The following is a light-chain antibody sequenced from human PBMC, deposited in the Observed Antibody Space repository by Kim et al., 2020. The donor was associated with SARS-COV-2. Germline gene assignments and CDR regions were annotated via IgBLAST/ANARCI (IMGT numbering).Light chain of an antibody. V-gene: IGLV1-44*01. CDR3: AGGDGNLNAEV. J-gene: IGLJ3*02. CDR1: SSNLGTNS. CDR2: KNN. Sequence: QSVLTQPPSVSGIPGQRVTISCSGSSSNLGTNSVHWYQQFPGTAPEVLIYKNNQRPSGVPDRFSGSKSGTSASLAISGLQSVDEGDYYCAGGDGNLNAEVFGGGTKLTVL.